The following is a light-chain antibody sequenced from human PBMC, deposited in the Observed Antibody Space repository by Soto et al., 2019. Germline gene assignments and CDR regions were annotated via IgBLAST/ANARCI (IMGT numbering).Light chain of an antibody. Sequence: DIQVTSSPSSLSASVRDRVTMTCQASQDISFFLNWYQQKPGKAPKLLIYDASILQAGVPSRFSGGGSGTDFTFTISSLHPEDVATYYCQQFDTLITFGQGTRLEIK. CDR2: DAS. CDR3: QQFDTLIT. CDR1: QDISFF. J-gene: IGKJ5*01. V-gene: IGKV1-33*01.